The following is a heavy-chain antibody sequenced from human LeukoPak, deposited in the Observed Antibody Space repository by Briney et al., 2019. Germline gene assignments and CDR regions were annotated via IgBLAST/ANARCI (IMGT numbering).Heavy chain of an antibody. V-gene: IGHV4-39*01. J-gene: IGHJ5*02. D-gene: IGHD3-9*01. CDR3: VRHALSILTGIIFDP. Sequence: KSSETLSLTCTVSGGSLYRSNYYWAWIRQPPGKGLEWIGSIDYSGTTYYNPSLKSRVTISVDKSKNHFSLKLSSATAADTAVYYCVRHALSILTGIIFDPWGQGTLVTVSS. CDR1: GGSLYRSNYY. CDR2: IDYSGTT.